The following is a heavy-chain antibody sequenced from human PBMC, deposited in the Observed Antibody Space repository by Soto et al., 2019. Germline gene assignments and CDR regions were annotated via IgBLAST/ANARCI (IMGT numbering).Heavy chain of an antibody. CDR1: GGSISNHY. V-gene: IGHV4-59*11. CDR3: TMANWYSEY. Sequence: QVQLQESGPGLVKPSETLSLTCSGSGGSISNHYWSWIRQPPGKGLEWIGYIYYNGNTNYNPSLKSRVPMSQDTSRKEIALKLTTVTAADTAVYYCTMANWYSEYWGQGTLVTVSS. CDR2: IYYNGNT. J-gene: IGHJ4*02. D-gene: IGHD7-27*01.